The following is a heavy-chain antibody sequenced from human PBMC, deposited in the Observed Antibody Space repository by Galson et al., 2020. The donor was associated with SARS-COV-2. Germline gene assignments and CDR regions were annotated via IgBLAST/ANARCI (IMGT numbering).Heavy chain of an antibody. CDR1: GYTFSGYY. D-gene: IGHD3-22*01. Sequence: ASVKVSCKAAGYTFSGYYLHWVRQAPGQGLEWMGWINPNSGGTNYAQKFQGRVTMTRDTSISTAYMELSSLRSDDTAVYYCARPLPYYDSSGFYYWDQGTLVTVSS. J-gene: IGHJ4*02. CDR3: ARPLPYYDSSGFYY. CDR2: INPNSGGT. V-gene: IGHV1-2*02.